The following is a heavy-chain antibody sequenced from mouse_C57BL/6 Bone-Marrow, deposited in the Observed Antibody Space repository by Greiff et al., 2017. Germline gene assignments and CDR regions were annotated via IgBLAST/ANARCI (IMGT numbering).Heavy chain of an antibody. V-gene: IGHV1-69*01. CDR3: ARDYTLYAMDY. J-gene: IGHJ4*01. CDR2: IDPSDSYT. CDR1: GYTFTSYW. D-gene: IGHD2-12*01. Sequence: QVQLQQPGAELVMPGASVKLSCKASGYTFTSYWMHWVKQRPGQGLEWIGEIDPSDSYTNYNQKFKGQSTLTVDKSSSTAYMQLSSLTSEDSAVYYCARDYTLYAMDYWGQGTSVTVSS.